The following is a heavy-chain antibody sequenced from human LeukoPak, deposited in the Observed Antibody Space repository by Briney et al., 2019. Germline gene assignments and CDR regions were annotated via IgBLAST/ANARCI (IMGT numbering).Heavy chain of an antibody. V-gene: IGHV3-13*05. CDR1: GFTFSSYD. Sequence: GGSLRLSCAASGFTFSSYDMHWVRQATGNGLEWVSAIGTAGDPYYPGSVKGRFTISRENAKNSLYLQMNSLRAGDTAVYYCARSSPFGYCSSTSCDQGAFDYWGQGTLVTVSS. CDR3: ARSSPFGYCSSTSCDQGAFDY. CDR2: IGTAGDP. J-gene: IGHJ4*02. D-gene: IGHD2-2*01.